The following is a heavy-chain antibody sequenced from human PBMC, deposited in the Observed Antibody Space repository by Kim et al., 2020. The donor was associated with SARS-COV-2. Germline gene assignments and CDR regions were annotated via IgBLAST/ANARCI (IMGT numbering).Heavy chain of an antibody. J-gene: IGHJ4*02. Sequence: YAASVKGRFTISRDDSKNSLYLQMNSLKTEDTAVYYCAILTTVTTDSFDYWGQGTLVTVSS. CDR3: AILTTVTTDSFDY. V-gene: IGHV3-72*01. D-gene: IGHD4-17*01.